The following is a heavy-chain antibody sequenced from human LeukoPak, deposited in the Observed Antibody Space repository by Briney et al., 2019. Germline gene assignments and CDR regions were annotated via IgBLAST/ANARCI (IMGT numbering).Heavy chain of an antibody. CDR3: ARDYCSSTSCYTTDAFDI. CDR1: GGSFSGYY. V-gene: IGHV4-34*01. CDR2: INHSGST. J-gene: IGHJ3*02. Sequence: SETLSLTCAVYGGSFSGYYWSWIRQPPGKGLEWIGEINHSGSTNYNPSLKSRVTISVDTSKNQFSLKLSSVTAADTAVYYCARDYCSSTSCYTTDAFDIWGQGTMVTVSS. D-gene: IGHD2-2*02.